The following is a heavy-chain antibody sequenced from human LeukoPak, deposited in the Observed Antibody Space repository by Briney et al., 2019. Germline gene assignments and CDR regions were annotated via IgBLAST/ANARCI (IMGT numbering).Heavy chain of an antibody. D-gene: IGHD3-10*01. V-gene: IGHV4-59*08. J-gene: IGHJ5*02. CDR1: GGSISSYY. Sequence: SETLSLTCTVSGGSISSYYWSWIRQPPGKGLEWIGYIYYSGSTNYNPSLKSRVTMSVDTSKNQFSLKLSSVTAADTAVYYCAGHHLYYYGSGSYYKNWFDPWGQGTLVTVSS. CDR2: IYYSGST. CDR3: AGHHLYYYGSGSYYKNWFDP.